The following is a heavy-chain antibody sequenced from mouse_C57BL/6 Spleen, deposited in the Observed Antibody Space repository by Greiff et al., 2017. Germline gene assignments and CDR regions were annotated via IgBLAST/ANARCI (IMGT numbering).Heavy chain of an antibody. CDR1: GYAFTNYL. CDR2: INPGSGGT. CDR3: ARSGYYGSSPYYFDY. V-gene: IGHV1-54*01. D-gene: IGHD1-1*01. Sequence: QVQLKLSGAELVRPGTSVKVSCKASGYAFTNYLIEWVKQRPGQGLEWIGVINPGSGGTNYNEKFKGKATLTADKSSSTAYMQLSSLTSEDSAVYFCARSGYYGSSPYYFDYWGQGTTLTVSS. J-gene: IGHJ2*01.